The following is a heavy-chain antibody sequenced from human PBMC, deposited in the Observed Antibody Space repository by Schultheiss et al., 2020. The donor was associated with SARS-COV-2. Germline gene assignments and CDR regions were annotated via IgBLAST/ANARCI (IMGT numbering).Heavy chain of an antibody. CDR2: ISASGGSP. Sequence: GGSLRLSCAASGFTFSNYVMNWVRQAPGKGLEWVSGISASGGSPYYADSVKGRFTMSRDNSKNTVSLQMNSLRADDTAVYYCARAPSGSYSRHYWGQGTLVTVSS. CDR1: GFTFSNYV. CDR3: ARAPSGSYSRHY. V-gene: IGHV3-23*01. D-gene: IGHD1-26*01. J-gene: IGHJ4*02.